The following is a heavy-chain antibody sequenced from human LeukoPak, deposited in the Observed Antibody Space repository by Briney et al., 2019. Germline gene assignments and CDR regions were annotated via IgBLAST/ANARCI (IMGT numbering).Heavy chain of an antibody. Sequence: TSVKVSCKASGGTFSSYAISWVRQAPGQGLEWMGGIIPIFGTANYAQKFQGRVTITADESTSTAYMELSSLRSEDTAVYYCARDSRGIAARPHSSRRYFDLWGRGTLVTVSS. CDR3: ARDSRGIAARPHSSRRYFDL. CDR1: GGTFSSYA. D-gene: IGHD6-6*01. V-gene: IGHV1-69*13. CDR2: IIPIFGTA. J-gene: IGHJ2*01.